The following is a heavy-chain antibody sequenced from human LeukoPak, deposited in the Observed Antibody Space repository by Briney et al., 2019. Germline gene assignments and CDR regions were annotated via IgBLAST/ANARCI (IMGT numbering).Heavy chain of an antibody. Sequence: SQTLSLTCTVSGGSISSGDYYWSWIRQPPGKGLEWIGYIYYSGSTNYNPSLKSRVTISVDTSKNQFSLKLSSVTAADTAVYYCARSGVGYCSGGSCYPSHWGQGTLVTVPS. CDR3: ARSGVGYCSGGSCYPSH. D-gene: IGHD2-15*01. CDR1: GGSISSGDYY. V-gene: IGHV4-61*08. CDR2: IYYSGST. J-gene: IGHJ4*02.